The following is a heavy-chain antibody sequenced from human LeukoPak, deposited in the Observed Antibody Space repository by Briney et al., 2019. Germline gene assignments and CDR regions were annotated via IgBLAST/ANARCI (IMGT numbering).Heavy chain of an antibody. CDR2: IKGDGSST. V-gene: IGHV3-74*01. CDR1: GFTFSHYW. CDR3: AKGSGGSCYDPLDY. D-gene: IGHD2-15*01. J-gene: IGHJ4*02. Sequence: SGGSLRLSCTTSGFTFSHYWMHWVRQVPGKGLVWVARIKGDGSSTRTADSVEGRFTISRDNAKNTLYLQMNSLRAEDTAVYYCAKGSGGSCYDPLDYWGQGTLVTVSS.